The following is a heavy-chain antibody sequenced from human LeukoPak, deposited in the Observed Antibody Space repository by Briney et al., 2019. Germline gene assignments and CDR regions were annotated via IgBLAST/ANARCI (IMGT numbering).Heavy chain of an antibody. Sequence: ASVKVSCKASGYTFTSYYMHWVRQAPGQGLEWMGIINPSGGSTSYAQKFQGRVTMTRDTSTGTVYMELSSLRSEDTAVYYCARCGARGWYVDYWGQGTLVTVSS. D-gene: IGHD6-19*01. CDR3: ARCGARGWYVDY. V-gene: IGHV1-46*01. CDR1: GYTFTSYY. J-gene: IGHJ4*02. CDR2: INPSGGST.